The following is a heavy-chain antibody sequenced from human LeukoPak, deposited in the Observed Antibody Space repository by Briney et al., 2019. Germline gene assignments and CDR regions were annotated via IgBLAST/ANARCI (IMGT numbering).Heavy chain of an antibody. Sequence: PGGSLRLSCAASGLTFRTYWMSWVRQAPGKGLEWVANIKQDGSEKYYVDSVKGRFTISRDNAKNSLYLQMNSLRAEDTAVYYCARVRSPRYFDYWGQGTLVTVSS. CDR3: ARVRSPRYFDY. V-gene: IGHV3-7*01. CDR2: IKQDGSEK. CDR1: GLTFRTYW. J-gene: IGHJ4*02.